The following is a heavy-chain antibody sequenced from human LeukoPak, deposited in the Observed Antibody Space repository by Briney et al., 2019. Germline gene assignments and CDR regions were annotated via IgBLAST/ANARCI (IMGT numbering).Heavy chain of an antibody. CDR3: ARKDGYRDY. CDR1: GFTFGSYA. J-gene: IGHJ4*02. CDR2: ISYDGSNK. Sequence: PGRSLRLSCAASGFTFGSYAMHWVRQAPGKGLEWVAVISYDGSNKYYADSVKGRFTISRDNSKNTLYLQMNSLRAEDTAVYYCARKDGYRDYWGQGTLVTVSS. D-gene: IGHD5-24*01. V-gene: IGHV3-30*04.